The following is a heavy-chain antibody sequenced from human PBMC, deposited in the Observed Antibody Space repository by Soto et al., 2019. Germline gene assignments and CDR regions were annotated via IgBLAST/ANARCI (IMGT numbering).Heavy chain of an antibody. CDR3: AREGVAPYYYYGMDV. CDR1: GYTFTRSG. D-gene: IGHD5-12*01. V-gene: IGHV1-18*01. J-gene: IGHJ6*02. CDR2: ISTYNGDT. Sequence: QVQLVQSGAEVKKPGASVKVSCKASGYTFTRSGISWVRQARGQGLEWMGWISTYNGDTNYAQTFQGRVTMTTDTSTSTVHMEVRSLRSDDTAVYYCAREGVAPYYYYGMDVWGQGTPVTVSS.